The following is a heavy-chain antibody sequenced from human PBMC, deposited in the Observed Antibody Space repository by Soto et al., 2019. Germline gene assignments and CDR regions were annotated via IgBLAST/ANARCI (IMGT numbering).Heavy chain of an antibody. CDR2: SRNKANSYST. D-gene: IGHD1-26*01. V-gene: IGHV3-72*01. CDR1: GFTFSDHC. J-gene: IGHJ4*02. Sequence: EVQLVESGGGLVQPGGPLRLSCAASGFTFSDHCMDWVRQAPGKGLEWVGRSRNKANSYSTEYAACVQGRFTISREKWKNSLYQQMACLKTADTAVYYCARFSWSDTRRLDYWGQGTLVAVSS. CDR3: ARFSWSDTRRLDY.